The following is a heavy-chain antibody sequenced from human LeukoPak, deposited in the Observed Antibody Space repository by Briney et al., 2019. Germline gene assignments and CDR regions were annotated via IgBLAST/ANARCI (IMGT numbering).Heavy chain of an antibody. CDR2: INSDGSST. D-gene: IGHD6-25*01. CDR1: GFTFSSYA. CDR3: ARRSAAKDAFDI. J-gene: IGHJ3*02. Sequence: GGSLRLSCAASGFTFSSYAMSWVRQAPGKGLVWVSRINSDGSSTSYADSVKGRFTISRDNAKNTLYLQMNSLRAEDTAVYYCARRSAAKDAFDIWGQGTMVTVSS. V-gene: IGHV3-74*01.